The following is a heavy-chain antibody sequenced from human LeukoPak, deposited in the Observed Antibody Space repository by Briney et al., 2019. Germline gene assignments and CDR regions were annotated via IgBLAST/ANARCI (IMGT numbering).Heavy chain of an antibody. CDR3: ATYTVTYFDY. J-gene: IGHJ4*02. D-gene: IGHD4-11*01. CDR2: IYRSGST. Sequence: SETLSLTCAVSGGSISSGGYSWSWIRQPPGKGLEWIGYIYRSGSTYYNPSLKSRVTISVDRSKNQFSLKLSSVTAADTAVYYCATYTVTYFDYWGQGTLVTVSS. V-gene: IGHV4-30-2*01. CDR1: GGSISSGGYS.